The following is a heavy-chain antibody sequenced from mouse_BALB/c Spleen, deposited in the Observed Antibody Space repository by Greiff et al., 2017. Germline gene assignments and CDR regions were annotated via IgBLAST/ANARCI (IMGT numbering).Heavy chain of an antibody. CDR1: GYSFTGYT. Sequence: EVKLQESGPELVKPGASMKISCKASGYSFTGYTMNWVKQSHGQNLEWIGLINPYNGSTSYNQKFKGKATLTVDKSSSTAYMELLSLTSEDSAFCYCATRTAAHAMDYWGQGTSVTVSA. J-gene: IGHJ4*01. V-gene: IGHV1-18*01. CDR3: ATRTAAHAMDY. CDR2: INPYNGST. D-gene: IGHD1-2*01.